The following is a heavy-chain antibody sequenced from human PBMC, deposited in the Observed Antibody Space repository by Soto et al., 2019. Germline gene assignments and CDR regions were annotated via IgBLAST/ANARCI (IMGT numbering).Heavy chain of an antibody. D-gene: IGHD4-17*01. J-gene: IGHJ4*02. CDR2: MNPNSGAT. V-gene: IGHV1-2*02. CDR3: ARVMTTATALDF. Sequence: ASVKVSCKASGYTFSDNFIHWVRQAPGQGLEWMGWMNPNSGATKYAQPFHGRVTMTRDTSVGTAYMLLSGLMSDDTAVYFCARVMTTATALDFWGQGTLVTVSS. CDR1: GYTFSDNF.